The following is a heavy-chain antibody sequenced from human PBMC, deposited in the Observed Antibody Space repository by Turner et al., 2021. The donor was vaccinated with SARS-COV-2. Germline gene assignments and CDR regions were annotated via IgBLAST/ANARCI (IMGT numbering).Heavy chain of an antibody. J-gene: IGHJ3*02. CDR2: ISRSGGTI. CDR3: ARDVRELPFSPDAFDI. CDR1: GFTFSSYE. V-gene: IGHV3-48*03. D-gene: IGHD1-26*01. Sequence: EVQLVESGGGLVQPGGSLRLSCAASGFTFSSYEVNWVRQAPGKGLEWVSYISRSGGTIYYADSVKGRFTISRDNAKNSLYLQMNSLRAEDTAVYYCARDVRELPFSPDAFDIWGQGTMVTVSS.